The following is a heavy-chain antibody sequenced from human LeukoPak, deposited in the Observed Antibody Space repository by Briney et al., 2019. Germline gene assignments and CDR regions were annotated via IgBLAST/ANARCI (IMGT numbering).Heavy chain of an antibody. Sequence: GGSLRLSCITSGFTFGDYAVSWVRQAPGKGLEWVANIKQDGSEKYYVDSVKGRFTISRDNAKNSLYLQMNSLRAEDTAVYYCARVLRFYGSGSYPFDYWGQGTLVTVSS. CDR2: IKQDGSEK. CDR3: ARVLRFYGSGSYPFDY. CDR1: GFTFGDYA. J-gene: IGHJ4*02. V-gene: IGHV3-7*04. D-gene: IGHD3-10*01.